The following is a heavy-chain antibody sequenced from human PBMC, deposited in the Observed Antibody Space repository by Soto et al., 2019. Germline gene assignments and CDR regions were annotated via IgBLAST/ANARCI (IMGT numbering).Heavy chain of an antibody. J-gene: IGHJ4*02. Sequence: QVRLMQSGSDVKRPGASVKVSCKASGYTFTNVGMNWVRQAPGQGLEWIGWISTDTGETNYAQKFQGRVTITTDTATSTAYMDMRNLISNDTAVYYCATGGDGFDVFHFWGQGTLVIVSS. CDR2: ISTDTGET. V-gene: IGHV1-18*01. CDR3: ATGGDGFDVFHF. CDR1: GYTFTNVG. D-gene: IGHD3-10*01.